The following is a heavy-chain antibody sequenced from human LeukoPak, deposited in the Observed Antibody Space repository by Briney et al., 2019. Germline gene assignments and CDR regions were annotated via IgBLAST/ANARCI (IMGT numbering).Heavy chain of an antibody. CDR3: ARQVSTHYYYYYGMDV. D-gene: IGHD5/OR15-5a*01. Sequence: PSETLSLTCTVSGGSISSYYWSWIRRPPGKGLEWIGYIYYSGSTNYNPSLKSRVTISVDTSKNQFSLKLSSVTAADTAVYYCARQVSTHYYYYYGMDVWGQGTTVTVSS. CDR2: IYYSGST. V-gene: IGHV4-59*08. J-gene: IGHJ6*02. CDR1: GGSISSYY.